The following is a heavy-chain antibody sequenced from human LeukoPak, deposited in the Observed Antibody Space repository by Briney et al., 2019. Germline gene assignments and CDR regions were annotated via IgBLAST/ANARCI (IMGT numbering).Heavy chain of an antibody. CDR3: AKGGRWGYSGYDLER. J-gene: IGHJ4*02. D-gene: IGHD5-12*01. Sequence: GGSLRLSCAASGFTFSSYAMSWVRQAPWKGLEWVSAISGSGGSTYYADSVKGRFTISRDNSKNTLYLQMNSLRAEDTAVYYCAKGGRWGYSGYDLERWGQGTLVTVSS. CDR2: ISGSGGST. V-gene: IGHV3-23*01. CDR1: GFTFSSYA.